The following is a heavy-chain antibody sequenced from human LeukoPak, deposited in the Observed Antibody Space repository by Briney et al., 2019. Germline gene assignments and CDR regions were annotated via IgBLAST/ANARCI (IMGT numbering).Heavy chain of an antibody. D-gene: IGHD5-24*01. CDR3: AIEDGYNLRHDAFDI. Sequence: GGSLRLSCAASGFTFSSYAMHWVRQAPGKGLGWVAVISYDGSNKYYADSVKGRFTISRDNSKNTLYLQMNSLRAEDTAVYYCAIEDGYNLRHDAFDIWGQGTMVTVSS. CDR2: ISYDGSNK. V-gene: IGHV3-30-3*01. J-gene: IGHJ3*02. CDR1: GFTFSSYA.